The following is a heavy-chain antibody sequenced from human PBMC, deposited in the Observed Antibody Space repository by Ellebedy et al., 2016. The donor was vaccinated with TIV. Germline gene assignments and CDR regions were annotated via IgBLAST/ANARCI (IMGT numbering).Heavy chain of an antibody. CDR3: ARDSKGGMDV. Sequence: PGGSLRLSCAASGFSLNTYWMTWVRQVQGKGLEWVANIKTDGRETYYVDSVKGRFTISRDNAKSSLYLQLNSLRAEDTAVYYCARDSKGGMDVWGQGTTVTVSS. J-gene: IGHJ6*02. CDR1: GFSLNTYW. D-gene: IGHD2/OR15-2a*01. CDR2: IKTDGRET. V-gene: IGHV3-7*03.